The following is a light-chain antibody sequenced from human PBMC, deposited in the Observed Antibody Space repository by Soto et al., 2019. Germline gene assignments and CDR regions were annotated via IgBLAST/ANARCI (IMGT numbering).Light chain of an antibody. CDR3: SSYTSSSTLSTYV. J-gene: IGLJ1*01. V-gene: IGLV2-14*03. CDR1: SSDVGGYNY. Sequence: QSVRTQPASVSGSPGQSITISCTGTSSDVGGYNYVSWYQHHPGKAPKLMIYDVSNRPSGVSNRFSGSKSGNTASLIISGLQAEDEADYYCSSYTSSSTLSTYVFGTGTKVTV. CDR2: DVS.